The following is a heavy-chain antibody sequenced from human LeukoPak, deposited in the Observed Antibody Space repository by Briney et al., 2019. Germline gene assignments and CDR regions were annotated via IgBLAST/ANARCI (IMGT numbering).Heavy chain of an antibody. CDR2: LISDGSSA. J-gene: IGHJ3*02. D-gene: IGHD3-16*02. Sequence: GGSLRLSCAASGFTFSSYWMHWVRQAPGKGLVWVSRLISDGSSASYADSVKGRFTISRDNTKNILYLQMNSLRAEDTAVYYCASGYDYVWGSYRGAFDIWGQGTMVTVSS. CDR1: GFTFSSYW. CDR3: ASGYDYVWGSYRGAFDI. V-gene: IGHV3-74*01.